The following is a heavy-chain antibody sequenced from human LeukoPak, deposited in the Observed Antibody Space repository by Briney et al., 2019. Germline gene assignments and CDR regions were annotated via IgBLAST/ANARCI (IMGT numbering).Heavy chain of an antibody. V-gene: IGHV3-23*01. J-gene: IGHJ3*01. CDR3: ARDIQLST. Sequence: PGGSLRLSCAASGFSFSNYGMSWFRHAPGKVLEWVSTININGDETHYADSVKGRFTISRDNSKDTLFLQMNSLRAEDTAIYYCARDIQLSTWGLGTMVTVSS. CDR1: GFSFSNYG. CDR2: ININGDET. D-gene: IGHD5-24*01.